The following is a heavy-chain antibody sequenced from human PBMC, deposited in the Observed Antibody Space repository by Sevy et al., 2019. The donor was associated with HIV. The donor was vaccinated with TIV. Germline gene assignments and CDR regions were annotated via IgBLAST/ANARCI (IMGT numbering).Heavy chain of an antibody. CDR2: IYPRDSDV. Sequence: GESLKISCKGSGYNFPNYGIAWVRQMPGKDLEWMGIIYPRDSDVRYSPSFQGQVPFSADKSISTAYLQWSSLKASDSAIYYCARGVLASYFDYWGQGTLVTVSS. V-gene: IGHV5-51*01. J-gene: IGHJ4*02. CDR1: GYNFPNYG. CDR3: ARGVLASYFDY. D-gene: IGHD3-3*02.